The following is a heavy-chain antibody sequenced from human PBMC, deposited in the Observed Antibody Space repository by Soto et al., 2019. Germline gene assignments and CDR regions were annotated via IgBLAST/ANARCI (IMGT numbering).Heavy chain of an antibody. Sequence: QVQLQESGPGLVKPSQTLSLTCTVSGGSISSGDYYWSGIRQPPGKGLEWIGYIYYSGSTYSNPSLKSRVTVSVDAAKNQFSLKLSSVTGADTAVYYCARLVQLLQGRWFDPWGQGTLVTVSS. CDR3: ARLVQLLQGRWFDP. D-gene: IGHD2-15*01. V-gene: IGHV4-30-4*01. J-gene: IGHJ5*02. CDR1: GGSISSGDYY. CDR2: IYYSGST.